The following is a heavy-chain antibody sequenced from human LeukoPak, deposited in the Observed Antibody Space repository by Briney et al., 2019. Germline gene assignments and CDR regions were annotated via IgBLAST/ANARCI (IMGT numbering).Heavy chain of an antibody. D-gene: IGHD1-26*01. CDR2: INCNSGGT. V-gene: IGHV1-2*06. Sequence: ASVKVSCKASGYTFAGYFIHWVRQPPGPGLEWVGRINCNSGGTEFAQKFQGRVTMTRDTSISTAYVEVSRLKSDDTAVYFCSSDLTSTPNWEFDYWGQGTLVTVSS. CDR3: SSDLTSTPNWEFDY. J-gene: IGHJ4*02. CDR1: GYTFAGYF.